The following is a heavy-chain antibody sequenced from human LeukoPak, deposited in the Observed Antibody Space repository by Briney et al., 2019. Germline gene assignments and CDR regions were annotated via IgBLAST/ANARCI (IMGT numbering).Heavy chain of an antibody. CDR1: GFTFSNYW. J-gene: IGHJ4*02. CDR2: IKPGGSGE. V-gene: IGHV3-7*01. CDR3: ARTVGDTPYDY. D-gene: IGHD1-26*01. Sequence: PGGSLRLSCGASGFTFSNYWMSWVRQAPGKGLEWVANIKPGGSGEYYVDSVKGRFTISRDNAKNSLYVQMNSLRAEDTAVYFCARTVGDTPYDYWGQGTLVTVSS.